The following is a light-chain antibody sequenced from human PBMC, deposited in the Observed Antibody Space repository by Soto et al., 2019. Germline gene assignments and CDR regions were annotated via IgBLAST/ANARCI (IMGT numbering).Light chain of an antibody. CDR2: DAS. J-gene: IGKJ4*01. CDR1: QTVRNNY. Sequence: EFVFTQSPCTLSVSPGERATLSCRASQTVRNNYLAWYQQKPGQAPRLLIYDASIRATGIPDRFSGGGSGTDFTLTISRLEPEDFAVYYCQQFSSYPLTFGGGAIVDI. V-gene: IGKV3-20*01. CDR3: QQFSSYPLT.